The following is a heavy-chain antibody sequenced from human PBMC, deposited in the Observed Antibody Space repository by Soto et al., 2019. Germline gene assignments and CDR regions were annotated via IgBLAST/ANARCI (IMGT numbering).Heavy chain of an antibody. D-gene: IGHD3-3*01. V-gene: IGHV4-31*03. CDR2: IYYSGST. CDR3: ARASVTIFGVVHNYYYSGMDV. Sequence: SETLSLTCTVSGGSISSGGYYWSWIRQHPGKGLEWIGYIYYSGSTYYNPSLKSRVTISVDTSKNQFSLKLSSVTAADTAVYYCARASVTIFGVVHNYYYSGMDVWGQGTTVTVS. J-gene: IGHJ6*02. CDR1: GGSISSGGYY.